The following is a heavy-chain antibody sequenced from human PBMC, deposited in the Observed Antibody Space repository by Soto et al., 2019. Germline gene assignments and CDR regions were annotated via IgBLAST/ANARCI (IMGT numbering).Heavy chain of an antibody. J-gene: IGHJ4*02. V-gene: IGHV1-2*02. CDR3: ARDPGYGPGSPHWTG. Sequence: ASVKVSCKASGYTFTGYYMHWVRQAPGQGLEWMGWINPNSGGTNYAQKFQGRVTMTRDTSISTAYMELSRLRSDDTAVYYCARDPGYGPGSPHWTGWGQGTLVTVSS. CDR1: GYTFTGYY. CDR2: INPNSGGT. D-gene: IGHD3-10*01.